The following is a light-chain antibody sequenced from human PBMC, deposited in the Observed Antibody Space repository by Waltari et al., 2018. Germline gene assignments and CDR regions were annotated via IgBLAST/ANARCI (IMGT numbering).Light chain of an antibody. CDR1: SSDIGAYNY. CDR3: SSYAGSNGVL. V-gene: IGLV2-8*01. CDR2: EVT. Sequence: QSALTQPPSASGSPGQSVTISCSGTSSDIGAYNYVSWYPQPPAKAPKLLIYEVTKRPSAVPPRFSGSKSGNTASLTVSELQAEDEADYYCSSYAGSNGVLFGGGTKVTVL. J-gene: IGLJ2*01.